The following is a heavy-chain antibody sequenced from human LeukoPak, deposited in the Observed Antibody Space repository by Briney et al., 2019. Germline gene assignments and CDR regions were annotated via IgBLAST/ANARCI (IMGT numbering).Heavy chain of an antibody. V-gene: IGHV1-69*05. CDR3: VGTGYCSGGSCYSSDFDY. CDR1: GGTFSSYA. Sequence: SVKVSCKASGGTFSSYAISWVRQAPGQGLEWMGRIIPIFGTANYAQKFQGGVTITTDESTSTAYMELSSLRSEDTAVYYCVGTGYCSGGSCYSSDFDYWGQGTLVTVSS. CDR2: IIPIFGTA. J-gene: IGHJ4*02. D-gene: IGHD2-15*01.